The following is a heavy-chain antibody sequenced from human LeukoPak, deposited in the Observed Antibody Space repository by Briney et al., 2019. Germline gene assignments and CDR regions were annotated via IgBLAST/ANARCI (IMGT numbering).Heavy chain of an antibody. CDR1: GYTFTSYA. CDR3: ARDYRFGEPFY. Sequence: SVKVSCKASGYTFTSYALHWVRQAPGQRLEWMGWLNPGNGYTKYSQTFQGRVTFTRDTSASTAYMELSSLRSEDTAIYYCARDYRFGEPFYWGQGTLVTVSS. CDR2: LNPGNGYT. V-gene: IGHV1-3*01. J-gene: IGHJ4*02. D-gene: IGHD3-10*01.